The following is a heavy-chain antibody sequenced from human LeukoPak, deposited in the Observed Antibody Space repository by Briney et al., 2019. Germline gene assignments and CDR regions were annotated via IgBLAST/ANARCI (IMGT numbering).Heavy chain of an antibody. CDR1: GYIFTISY. CDR2: IHPIGGST. CDR3: ARCDFNSGSYYFDY. Sequence: ASVNVSCNSSGYIFTISYIQWDRQAPGQGLEWMGLIHPIGGSTTYAQRFQGRVTMTRDTATSTVYMELRSLRSEDTAIYYCARCDFNSGSYYFDYWGQGSMVTVSS. D-gene: IGHD3-10*01. J-gene: IGHJ4*02. V-gene: IGHV1-46*01.